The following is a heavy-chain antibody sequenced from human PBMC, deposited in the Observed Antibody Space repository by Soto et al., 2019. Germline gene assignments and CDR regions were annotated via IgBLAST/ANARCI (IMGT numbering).Heavy chain of an antibody. CDR1: GFTFTNYA. CDR3: AKDHAREQFVRGENWFDS. D-gene: IGHD6-6*01. V-gene: IGHV3-23*01. J-gene: IGHJ5*01. CDR2: ISGSGVRT. Sequence: PGGSLRLSCTASGFTFTNYAMSWARQAPGKGLEWVSTISGSGVRTYYADSVKGRFTISRDNSKNTLDLQMNSLRAEDTAIYYCAKDHAREQFVRGENWFDSWGQGTLVTVLL.